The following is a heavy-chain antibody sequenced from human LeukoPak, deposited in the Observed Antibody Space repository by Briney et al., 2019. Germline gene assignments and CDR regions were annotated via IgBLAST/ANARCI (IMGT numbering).Heavy chain of an antibody. Sequence: PGRSLRLSCAASRFTFSNYAFHWVRQAPGKGLEWVAIISYDGNNKYYADSVEGRFTISRDNSKNTLYLQMNSLRAEDSAVYHCARGFCSGGNCYSFYYYGMDVWGQGTTVTVSS. D-gene: IGHD2-15*01. J-gene: IGHJ6*02. CDR1: RFTFSNYA. V-gene: IGHV3-30-3*01. CDR2: ISYDGNNK. CDR3: ARGFCSGGNCYSFYYYGMDV.